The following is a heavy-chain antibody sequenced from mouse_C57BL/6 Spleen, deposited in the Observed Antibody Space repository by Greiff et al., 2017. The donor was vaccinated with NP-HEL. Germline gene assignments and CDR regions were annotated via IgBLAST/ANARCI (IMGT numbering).Heavy chain of an antibody. CDR3: ASGEFITTVVAYYYAMDY. Sequence: VQLQQSGPVLVKPGASVKMSCKASGYTLTDYYMNWVKQSHGKSLEWIGVINPYNGGTSYNQKFKGKATLTVDKSSSTAYMELNSLTSEDSAVYYCASGEFITTVVAYYYAMDYWGQGTSVTVSS. J-gene: IGHJ4*01. V-gene: IGHV1-19*01. CDR1: GYTLTDYY. CDR2: INPYNGGT. D-gene: IGHD1-1*01.